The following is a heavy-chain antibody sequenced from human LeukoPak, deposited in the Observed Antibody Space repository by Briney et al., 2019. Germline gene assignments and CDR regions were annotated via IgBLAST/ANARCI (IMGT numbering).Heavy chain of an antibody. J-gene: IGHJ3*02. CDR3: ARREKWLRYYAFDI. Sequence: SETLSLTCTVSGGSISGGSISSSSYYWGWIRQPPGKGLEWIGSIYYSGSTYYNPSLKSRVTISVDTSKNQFSLKLSSVTAADTAVYYCARREKWLRYYAFDIWGQGTMVTVSS. D-gene: IGHD5-12*01. CDR1: GGSISSSSYY. CDR2: IYYSGST. V-gene: IGHV4-39*01.